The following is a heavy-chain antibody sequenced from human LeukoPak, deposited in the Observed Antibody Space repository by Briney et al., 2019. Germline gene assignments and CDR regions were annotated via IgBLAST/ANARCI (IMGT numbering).Heavy chain of an antibody. CDR1: GFTFSSYW. V-gene: IGHV4-34*01. J-gene: IGHJ6*01. D-gene: IGHD2-2*01. Sequence: GSLRLSCAASGFTFSSYWMHWVRHAPGKGLEWIGEINHSGSTNYNPSLKSRVTISVDTSKNQFSLKLSSVTAADTAVYYCARGIQLLRYYYYYYGMDVWGQGTTVTVSS. CDR2: INHSGST. CDR3: ARGIQLLRYYYYYYGMDV.